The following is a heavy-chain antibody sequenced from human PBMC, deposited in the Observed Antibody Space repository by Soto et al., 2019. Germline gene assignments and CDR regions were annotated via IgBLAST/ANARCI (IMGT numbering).Heavy chain of an antibody. V-gene: IGHV4-39*01. CDR1: GGSIRSSSYY. J-gene: IGHJ5*02. Sequence: SETLSLTCTVSGGSIRSSSYYWGLIRQPPGKGLEWIGSIYYSGSTYYNPSLKSRVTISVDTSKNQFSLKLSSVTAADTAVYYCASYCGGDCHNWFDPWGQGTLVTVSS. D-gene: IGHD2-21*01. CDR2: IYYSGST. CDR3: ASYCGGDCHNWFDP.